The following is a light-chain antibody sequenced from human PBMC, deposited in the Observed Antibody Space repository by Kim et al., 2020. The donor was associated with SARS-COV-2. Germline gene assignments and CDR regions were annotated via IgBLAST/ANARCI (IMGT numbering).Light chain of an antibody. CDR2: DAS. V-gene: IGKV1-13*02. CDR3: QQLT. CDR1: QGISSA. Sequence: AIQLTQSPSSLSVSVGDRVTITCRASQGISSALAWYQQKPGKAPKLLIYDASSLESGVPSRFSGSGSGTDFTLTISSLQPEDFATYYCQQLTFGGGTKVDIK. J-gene: IGKJ4*01.